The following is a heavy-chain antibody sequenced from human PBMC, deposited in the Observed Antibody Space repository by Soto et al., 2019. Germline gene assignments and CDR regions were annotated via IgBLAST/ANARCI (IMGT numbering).Heavy chain of an antibody. CDR2: IYYSGST. CDR1: GGSISSYY. V-gene: IGHV4-59*01. Sequence: PSETLSLTCTVSGGSISSYYWSWIRQPPGKGLEWIGHIYYSGSTNYNPSLKSRVTISVDTSKNQFSLKLSSVTAADTAVYYCAREANYDILTGGAFDIWGQGTMVTVSS. D-gene: IGHD3-9*01. J-gene: IGHJ3*02. CDR3: AREANYDILTGGAFDI.